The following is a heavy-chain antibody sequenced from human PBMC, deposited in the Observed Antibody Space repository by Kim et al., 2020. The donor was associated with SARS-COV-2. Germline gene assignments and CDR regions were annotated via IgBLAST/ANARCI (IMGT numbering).Heavy chain of an antibody. Sequence: GGSLRLSCAASGFTFSSYAMSWVRQAPGKGLEWVPTIIGGGESKNYADSVKGRFTISRDNSKNTLYLQMNSLRAEDTAVYSCAKRSCPGRGSIGWSDPRG. CDR2: IIGGGESK. J-gene: IGHJ5*02. V-gene: IGHV3-23*01. CDR1: GFTFSSYA. D-gene: IGHD3-10*01. CDR3: AKRSCPGRGSIGWSDP.